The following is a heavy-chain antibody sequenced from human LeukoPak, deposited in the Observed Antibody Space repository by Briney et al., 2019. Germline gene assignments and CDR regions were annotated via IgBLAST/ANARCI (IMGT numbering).Heavy chain of an antibody. D-gene: IGHD3-10*01. Sequence: GGSLRLSCAASGFTFSSYEMNWVRQAPGKGLEWVSYTSSSGSTIYYADSVKGRFTISRDNAKNSLYLQMNSLRAEDTAVYYCARDTMVRGVITFEYWGQGTLVTVSS. CDR3: ARDTMVRGVITFEY. CDR1: GFTFSSYE. V-gene: IGHV3-48*03. J-gene: IGHJ4*02. CDR2: TSSSGSTI.